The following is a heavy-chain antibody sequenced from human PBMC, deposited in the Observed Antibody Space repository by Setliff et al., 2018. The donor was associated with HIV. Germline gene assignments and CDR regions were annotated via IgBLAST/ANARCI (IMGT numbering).Heavy chain of an antibody. CDR3: ARSGSGWAITTDYYLDV. V-gene: IGHV4-59*11. D-gene: IGHD6-19*01. J-gene: IGHJ6*03. CDR1: GGSISGHY. CDR2: VYSRGTT. Sequence: SETLSLTCSVSGGSISGHYWSWVRQPPGKGLEWIGYVYSRGTTNYNPSFKSRVSISSDTSNNQFSLKVRSVTAADTAVYYCARSGSGWAITTDYYLDVWGKGTTVTVSS.